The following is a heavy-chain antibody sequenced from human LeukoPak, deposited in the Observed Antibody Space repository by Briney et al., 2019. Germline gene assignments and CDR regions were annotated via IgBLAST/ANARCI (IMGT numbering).Heavy chain of an antibody. CDR3: AREARAAHFDY. CDR1: GFTFSSYW. D-gene: IGHD2-15*01. J-gene: IGHJ4*02. V-gene: IGHV3-7*01. CDR2: IKQDGSEK. Sequence: GGSRRLSCAASGFTFSSYWMSWVRQAPGKGLEWVANIKQDGSEKYYVDSVKGRFTISRDNAKNSLYLQMNSLRAEDTAVYYCAREARAAHFDYWGQGTLVTVSS.